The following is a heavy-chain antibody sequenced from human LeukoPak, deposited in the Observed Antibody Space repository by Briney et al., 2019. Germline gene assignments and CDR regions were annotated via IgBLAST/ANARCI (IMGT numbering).Heavy chain of an antibody. D-gene: IGHD1-26*01. V-gene: IGHV4-59*08. CDR3: ARHRTSGVGATSWFEP. Sequence: SQTLSLAWTVSGGSISSYYWSWIRQPPGKGLEWVGYIYYSGSTNYNPSLKSRVTISVDTSKNQFSLKLSSVTAADTAVYYCARHRTSGVGATSWFEPWGQGTLVTVSS. J-gene: IGHJ5*02. CDR1: GGSISSYY. CDR2: IYYSGST.